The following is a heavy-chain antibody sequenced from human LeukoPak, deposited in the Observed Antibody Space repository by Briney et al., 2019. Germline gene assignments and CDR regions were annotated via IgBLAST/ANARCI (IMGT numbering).Heavy chain of an antibody. CDR1: GGSFSGYY. J-gene: IGHJ4*02. CDR2: INHSGST. Sequence: PSETLSLTCAVYGGSFSGYYWSWIRQPPGKGLEWIGEINHSGSTNYNPSLKSRVTISVYTSKNQFSLKLSSVTAADTAVYYCARGVQLWLLNYFDYWGQGTLVTVSS. V-gene: IGHV4-34*01. D-gene: IGHD5-18*01. CDR3: ARGVQLWLLNYFDY.